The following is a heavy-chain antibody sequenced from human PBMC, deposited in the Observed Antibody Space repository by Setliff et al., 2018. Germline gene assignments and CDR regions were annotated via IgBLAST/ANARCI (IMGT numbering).Heavy chain of an antibody. CDR2: VNPDNGDT. J-gene: IGHJ4*02. CDR3: ARDKRVDTSGPFDY. D-gene: IGHD5-18*01. CDR1: GYTFTSYG. V-gene: IGHV1-18*01. Sequence: GASVKVSCKSSGYTFTSYGVSWVRQAPGQGLEWMGWVNPDNGDTKNAQKFQGRVALTTDTPTSTAYMELTSLRSEDTAFYYCARDKRVDTSGPFDYWGQGTLVTVSS.